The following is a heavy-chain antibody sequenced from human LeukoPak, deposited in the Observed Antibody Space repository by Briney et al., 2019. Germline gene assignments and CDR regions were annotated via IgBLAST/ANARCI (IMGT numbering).Heavy chain of an antibody. D-gene: IGHD3-22*01. V-gene: IGHV3-48*04. CDR2: ISSSGSTI. Sequence: GGSLRLSCAASGFTFSSYSMNWVRQAPGKGLEWVSYISSSGSTIYYADSVKGRFTISRDNAKNSLYLQMNSLRAEDTAVYYCASRVASSGYYYRAEYYFDYWGQGTLVTVSS. CDR1: GFTFSSYS. CDR3: ASRVASSGYYYRAEYYFDY. J-gene: IGHJ4*02.